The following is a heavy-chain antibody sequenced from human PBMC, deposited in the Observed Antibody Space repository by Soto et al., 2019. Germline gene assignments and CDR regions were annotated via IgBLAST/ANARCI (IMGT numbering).Heavy chain of an antibody. CDR3: AKGREITVYGVDIIFDY. CDR1: GFSFSDYA. J-gene: IGHJ4*01. V-gene: IGHV3-23*01. Sequence: GVSVILSCKASGFSFSDYAMTWVRQAPGKGLEWVSVISGSGDNTFYAASVKGRFAISRDNSKNVLYLQMNSLSADDAAGYFWAKGREITVYGVDIIFDYWGRGT. D-gene: IGHD3-3*01. CDR2: ISGSGDNT.